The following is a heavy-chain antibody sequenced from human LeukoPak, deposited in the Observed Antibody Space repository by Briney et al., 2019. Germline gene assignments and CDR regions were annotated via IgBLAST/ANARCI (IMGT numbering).Heavy chain of an antibody. V-gene: IGHV1-69*13. CDR2: IIPIFGTA. D-gene: IGHD4-23*01. CDR1: GGTFSIYA. Sequence: SVTVSCTASGGTFSIYAINWVRQAPGQGLEWMGGIIPIFGTANYAQKFQGRVTITADESTSTAYMVLSSLRSEDTAVYYCARGWLAETMVVTPYNYWGQGTLVTVSS. J-gene: IGHJ4*02. CDR3: ARGWLAETMVVTPYNY.